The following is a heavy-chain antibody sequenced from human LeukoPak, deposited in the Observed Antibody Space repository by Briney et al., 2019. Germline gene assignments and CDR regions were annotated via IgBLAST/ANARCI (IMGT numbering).Heavy chain of an antibody. CDR3: ARAHGAKYSCDY. D-gene: IGHD4/OR15-4a*01. Sequence: PSETLSLTCAVYGGSFSGYYWSWIRQPPGKGLEWIGEINHSGSTNYNPSLKSRVTISVDTSKNQFSLKLSSVTAADTGVYYCARAHGAKYSCDYWGQGTLVTVSS. J-gene: IGHJ4*02. CDR1: GGSFSGYY. CDR2: INHSGST. V-gene: IGHV4-34*01.